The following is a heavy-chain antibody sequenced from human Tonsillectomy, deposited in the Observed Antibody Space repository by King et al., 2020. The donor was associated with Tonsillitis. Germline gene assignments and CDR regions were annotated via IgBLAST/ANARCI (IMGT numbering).Heavy chain of an antibody. D-gene: IGHD6-13*01. V-gene: IGHV3-15*01. Sequence: VQLVESGGGLVKPGGSLRLSCAASGFTFSNAWMSWVRQAPGKGLEWVGRIKSKTDGGTTDYAAPVKGRFTISRDDSKNTLYLQMNSLKTEDTALYYCTTGIADLRDGAFNIWGEGTMGTVSS. CDR2: IKSKTDGGTT. CDR3: TTGIADLRDGAFNI. J-gene: IGHJ3*02. CDR1: GFTFSNAW.